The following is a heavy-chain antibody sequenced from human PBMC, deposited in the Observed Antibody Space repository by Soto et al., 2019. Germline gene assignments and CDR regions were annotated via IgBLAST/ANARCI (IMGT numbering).Heavy chain of an antibody. CDR2: IYSGGNT. D-gene: IGHD2-8*01. V-gene: IGHV3-53*01. CDR1: GLTVSNNY. J-gene: IGHJ3*02. Sequence: TGGSLRLSCAASGLTVSNNYMSWVRQAPGRGLEWVSVIYSGGNTNYADSVKGRFTISRDNSKNTLYLQMNSLRAEDTAVYYCAKAGYCTNGVCPPDAFDIWGQGTMVTVS. CDR3: AKAGYCTNGVCPPDAFDI.